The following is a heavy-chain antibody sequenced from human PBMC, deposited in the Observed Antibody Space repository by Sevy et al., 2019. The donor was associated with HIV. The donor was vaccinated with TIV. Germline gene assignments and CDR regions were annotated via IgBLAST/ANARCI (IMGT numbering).Heavy chain of an antibody. CDR1: GFTFSTYA. V-gene: IGHV3-30-3*01. Sequence: GGSLRLSCVVSGFTFSTYAMHWVRQAPGKGLECVAIVSSDGSEINYADSVKDRFTISRDNSRNTLYLQMNSLRTEDTALYYCARDQLGSIDYWGQGTLVTVSS. D-gene: IGHD7-27*01. CDR2: VSSDGSEI. J-gene: IGHJ4*02. CDR3: ARDQLGSIDY.